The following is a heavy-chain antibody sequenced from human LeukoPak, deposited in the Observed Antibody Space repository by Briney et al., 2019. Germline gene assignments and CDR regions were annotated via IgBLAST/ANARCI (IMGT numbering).Heavy chain of an antibody. CDR1: GFTFSSYA. J-gene: IGHJ3*02. D-gene: IGHD2-15*01. Sequence: PGGSLRLSCAASGFTFSSYAMEWVRRAPGKGLQWVAFISSDGSNKYYADSVKGRFTISRDNSKNTLYLQMNSLRAEDTAVYYCARQEVVEDTFDIWGQGTMVTVSS. CDR3: ARQEVVEDTFDI. V-gene: IGHV3-30-3*01. CDR2: ISSDGSNK.